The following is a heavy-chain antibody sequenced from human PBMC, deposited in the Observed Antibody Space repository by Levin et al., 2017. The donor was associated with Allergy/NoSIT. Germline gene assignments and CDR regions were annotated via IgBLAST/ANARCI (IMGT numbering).Heavy chain of an antibody. CDR1: GGSISSYY. V-gene: IGHV4-59*01. CDR2: IYYSGST. D-gene: IGHD3-10*01. Sequence: SQTLSLTCTVSGGSISSYYWSWIRQPPGKGLEWIGYIYYSGSTNYNPSLKSRVTISVDTSKNQFSLKLSSVTAADTAVYYCARAPLGRFGYWYFDRWGRGTLVTVSS. J-gene: IGHJ2*01. CDR3: ARAPLGRFGYWYFDR.